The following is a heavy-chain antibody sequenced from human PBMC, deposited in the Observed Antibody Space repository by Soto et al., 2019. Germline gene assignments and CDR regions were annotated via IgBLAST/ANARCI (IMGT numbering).Heavy chain of an antibody. J-gene: IGHJ5*02. V-gene: IGHV4-34*01. D-gene: IGHD3-3*01. CDR1: GGSFSGYY. Sequence: QVQLQQWGAGLLKPSETLSLTCAVYGGSFSGYYWSWIRQPPGKGLEWIGEINHSGSTNYNPSLKSLVTISVDTSKNQFSLKLSSVTAADTAVYYCARAKHTNYDCWSGNRRCFEPWGKGTLVTVSS. CDR3: ARAKHTNYDCWSGNRRCFEP. CDR2: INHSGST.